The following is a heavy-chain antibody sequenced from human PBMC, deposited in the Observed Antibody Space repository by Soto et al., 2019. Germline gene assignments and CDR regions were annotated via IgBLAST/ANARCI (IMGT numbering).Heavy chain of an antibody. CDR3: ASRAYADYDFWSGYYDAEHFDY. D-gene: IGHD3-3*01. J-gene: IGHJ4*02. V-gene: IGHV4-34*01. CDR2: INHSGST. Sequence: PSETLSLTCAVYGGSFSGYYWSWIRQPPGKGLEWIGEINHSGSTNYNPSLKSRVTISVDTSKNQFSLKLSSVTAADMAVYYCASRAYADYDFWSGYYDAEHFDYWGQGTLVTVSS. CDR1: GGSFSGYY.